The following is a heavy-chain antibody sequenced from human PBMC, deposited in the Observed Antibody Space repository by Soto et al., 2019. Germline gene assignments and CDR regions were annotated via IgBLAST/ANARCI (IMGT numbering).Heavy chain of an antibody. J-gene: IGHJ3*02. D-gene: IGHD3-16*01. CDR3: ARDQIGGNAFDI. CDR2: IIPILGIA. Sequence: ASVKVSCKASGGTFSSYTISWVRQAPGQGLEWMGRIIPILGIANYAQKFQGRVTITADKSTSTAYMELSSLRSEDTAVYYCARDQIGGNAFDIWGQGTMVTVSS. CDR1: GGTFSSYT. V-gene: IGHV1-69*04.